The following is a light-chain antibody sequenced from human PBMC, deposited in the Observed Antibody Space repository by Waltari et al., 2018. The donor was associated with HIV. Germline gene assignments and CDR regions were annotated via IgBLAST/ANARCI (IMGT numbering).Light chain of an antibody. CDR1: QSISSY. V-gene: IGKV3-11*01. CDR2: DAS. J-gene: IGKJ4*01. Sequence: EIVFTQSPATLSLSPGESATLSCRASQSISSYLAWYQQTPGQAPRLLIYDASNRATGIPARFSGSGSGTDFTLTISSLEPEDFAVYHCQHRSNWPLTFGGGTKVEIK. CDR3: QHRSNWPLT.